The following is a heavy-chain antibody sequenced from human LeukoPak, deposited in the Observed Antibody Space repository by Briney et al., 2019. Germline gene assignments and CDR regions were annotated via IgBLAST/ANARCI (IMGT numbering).Heavy chain of an antibody. CDR2: IYYSGST. CDR1: GGSISSSSYY. CDR3: ARFGWDDAFDI. J-gene: IGHJ3*02. D-gene: IGHD3-10*01. Sequence: SETLSLTCTVSGGSISSSSYYWGWIRQPPGKGLEWIGSIYYSGSTYYNPSLKSRVTISVDTSKNQFSLKLSSVTAADTAVYYCARFGWDDAFDIWGQGTMVTVSS. V-gene: IGHV4-39*07.